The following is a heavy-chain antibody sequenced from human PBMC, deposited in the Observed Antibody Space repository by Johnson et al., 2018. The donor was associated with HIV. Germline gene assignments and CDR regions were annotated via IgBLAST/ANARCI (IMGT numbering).Heavy chain of an antibody. J-gene: IGHJ3*01. D-gene: IGHD3-22*01. CDR2: TKNKANSYTT. V-gene: IGHV3-72*01. CDR1: GFTFNSYA. Sequence: VQLVESGGGVVQPGGSLRLSCAASGFTFNSYAMHWVRQAPGKGLEWVGRTKNKANSYTTEYAASVKGRFTISRDDSKNSLYLQMNSLRTDDTAVYSCARGSRYTYDNDDAYLLHAFDFWGQGTMVTVSS. CDR3: ARGSRYTYDNDDAYLLHAFDF.